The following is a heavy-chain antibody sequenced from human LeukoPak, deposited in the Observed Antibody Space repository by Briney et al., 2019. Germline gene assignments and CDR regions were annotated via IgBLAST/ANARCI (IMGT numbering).Heavy chain of an antibody. V-gene: IGHV5-51*01. J-gene: IGHJ6*02. CDR3: ARRKDGVDV. CDR1: GYSFTNYW. Sequence: GESLKISCKASGYSFTNYWIGWVRQMPGKGLEWMGIIYPGDSDTRYSPSFQGLLTISADKSISTAYLQWSSLKASDTATYYCARRKDGVDVWGQGTTVTVSS. CDR2: IYPGDSDT.